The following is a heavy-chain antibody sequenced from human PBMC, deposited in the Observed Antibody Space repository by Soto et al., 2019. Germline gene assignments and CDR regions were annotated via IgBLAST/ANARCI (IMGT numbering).Heavy chain of an antibody. CDR3: ARYCSGGSCYPFDY. CDR2: IYYSGST. CDR1: GGSISSSNW. J-gene: IGHJ4*02. Sequence: SETLSLTCAVSGGSISSSNWWSWIRQPPGKGLEWIGYIYYSGSTYYNPSLKSRVTISVDTSKNQFSLKLSSVTAADTAVYYCARYCSGGSCYPFDYWGQGTLVTVSS. V-gene: IGHV4-30-4*01. D-gene: IGHD2-15*01.